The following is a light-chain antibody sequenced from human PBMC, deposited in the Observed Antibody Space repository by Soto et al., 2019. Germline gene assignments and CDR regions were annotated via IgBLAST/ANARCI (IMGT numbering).Light chain of an antibody. Sequence: QSVLTQPPSASGTPGQRVTISCSGSSSNIGSYSVNWYQQLPGTAPKLLIYSTDQRPSGVPDRFSGSKSGTSVSLAISGLQSEDEADYYCAAFNDSLNGWMFGGGTKLTVL. J-gene: IGLJ3*02. CDR2: STD. CDR3: AAFNDSLNGWM. V-gene: IGLV1-44*01. CDR1: SSNIGSYS.